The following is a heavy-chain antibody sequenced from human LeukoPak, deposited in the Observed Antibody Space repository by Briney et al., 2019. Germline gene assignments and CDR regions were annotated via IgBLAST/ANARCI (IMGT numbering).Heavy chain of an antibody. D-gene: IGHD6-13*01. V-gene: IGHV5-51*01. J-gene: IGHJ4*02. CDR2: IYPGDSDT. CDR1: GYSFTNYW. Sequence: GESLKISCKGSGYSFTNYWIGWVRQMPGKGLEWMGIIYPGDSDTTYSPSFQGQVTISADKSISTAYLQWNSLKASDTAMYYCARQGRSSWFDRFDYWGQGTLVTVSS. CDR3: ARQGRSSWFDRFDY.